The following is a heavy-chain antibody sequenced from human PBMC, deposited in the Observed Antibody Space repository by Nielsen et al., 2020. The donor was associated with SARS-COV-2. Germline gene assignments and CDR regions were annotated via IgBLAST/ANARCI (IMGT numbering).Heavy chain of an antibody. J-gene: IGHJ4*02. CDR2: ISNRQSGSVT. Sequence: GESLKTSCAASGFVPSDHFMSWIRQAPGKGLEWISYISNRQSGSVTFYADSVRGRFTISRDSAKSSIYLQMDSLRAEDTAVYYCASSGWLDYWGQGTLVTVSS. CDR3: ASSGWLDY. V-gene: IGHV3-11*04. CDR1: GFVPSDHF. D-gene: IGHD6-19*01.